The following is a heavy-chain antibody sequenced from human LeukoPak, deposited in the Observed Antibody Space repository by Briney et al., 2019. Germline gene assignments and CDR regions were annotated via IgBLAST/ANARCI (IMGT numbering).Heavy chain of an antibody. J-gene: IGHJ4*02. D-gene: IGHD6-13*01. CDR1: GYSFTSYW. Sequence: GQSLQISCKGSGYSFTSYWIGWVRQLPGKGRAWMGSTYPGDSDTRYSPSFQGQVPISADKCISTAYLQWSSLKASDTAMYYCARKSHSSSWTHFDYWGQGTLVTVSS. CDR3: ARKSHSSSWTHFDY. V-gene: IGHV5-51*01. CDR2: TYPGDSDT.